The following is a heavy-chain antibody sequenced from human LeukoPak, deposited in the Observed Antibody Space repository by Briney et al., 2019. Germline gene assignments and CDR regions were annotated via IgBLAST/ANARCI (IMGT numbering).Heavy chain of an antibody. CDR3: ARLATMVRGVIEAFDI. CDR1: GGTFSSYA. V-gene: IGHV1-69*01. CDR2: IIPIFGTA. J-gene: IGHJ3*02. Sequence: ASVKVSCKASGGTFSSYAISWVRQAPGQGLEWMGGIIPIFGTANYAQKFQGRVTITADESTSTAYMELSSLRSEDTAVYYCARLATMVRGVIEAFDIWGQGTMVTVSS. D-gene: IGHD3-10*01.